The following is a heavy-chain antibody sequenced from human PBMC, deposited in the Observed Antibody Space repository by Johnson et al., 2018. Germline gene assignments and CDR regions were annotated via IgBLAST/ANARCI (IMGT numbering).Heavy chain of an antibody. Sequence: QVQLVQSGAEVKKPGASVKVSCKASGYTFTNNDINWMRQATGQGPEWMGWMNPNSGNTGYAQKFQDRVTMTRNTSISTAYMELNSLRSADTAVYYWASAPSSSSYFLAFDVCGQGTMVTVAS. CDR3: ASAPSSSSYFLAFDV. CDR2: MNPNSGNT. CDR1: GYTFTNND. J-gene: IGHJ3*01. D-gene: IGHD6-13*01. V-gene: IGHV1-8*02.